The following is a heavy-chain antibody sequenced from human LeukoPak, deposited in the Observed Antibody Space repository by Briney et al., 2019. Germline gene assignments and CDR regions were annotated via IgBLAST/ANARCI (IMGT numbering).Heavy chain of an antibody. D-gene: IGHD6-19*01. J-gene: IGHJ5*02. V-gene: IGHV3-7*04. CDR2: INQDGSEK. Sequence: QPGGSLRLSCAASGFTFSNYWMSWVRQAPGKGLEWVASINQDGSEKYYVDSVKGRFTISRDNAKNSLYLQINSLRAEDTAVYYWARDRSSGWYLTPGFDPWGQGTLVTVSS. CDR1: GFTFSNYW. CDR3: ARDRSSGWYLTPGFDP.